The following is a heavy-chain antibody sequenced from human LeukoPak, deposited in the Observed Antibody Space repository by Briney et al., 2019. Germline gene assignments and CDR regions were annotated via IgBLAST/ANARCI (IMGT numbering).Heavy chain of an antibody. CDR3: ARGSLRSYYYGSGSYRDMDV. Sequence: GGSLRLSCAASGFTFSSYSMNWVRQAPGKGLEWVSSISSSSSYIYYADSVKGRFTISRDNAKNSLYLQMNSLRAEDTAVYYCARGSLRSYYYGSGSYRDMDVWGKGTTVNVSS. D-gene: IGHD3-10*01. J-gene: IGHJ6*03. CDR2: ISSSSSYI. V-gene: IGHV3-21*01. CDR1: GFTFSSYS.